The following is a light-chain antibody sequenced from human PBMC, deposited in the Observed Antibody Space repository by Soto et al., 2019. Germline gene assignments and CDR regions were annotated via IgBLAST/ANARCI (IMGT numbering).Light chain of an antibody. CDR3: QQYNFYPLT. CDR2: TAS. J-gene: IGKJ4*01. CDR1: QTINSY. Sequence: DIPMTQSPSTLSASVGDRVTITCRASQTINSYLAWYQQKPGKAPNLLIYTASTLQSGVPSRFSGSGSGTDFTLTISSLQPDDFATYYCQQYNFYPLTFGGGTKVEIK. V-gene: IGKV1-5*03.